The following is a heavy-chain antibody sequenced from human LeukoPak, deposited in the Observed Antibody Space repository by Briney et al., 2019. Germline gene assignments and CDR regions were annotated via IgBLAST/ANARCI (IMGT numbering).Heavy chain of an antibody. Sequence: SVKVSCKASGGTFSSYAISWVRQAPGQGLEWMGGIIPIFGTANYAQKFQGRVTITADESTSTAYMELSSLRSEDTAVYYCASPYGGNSGGPFNYWGQGTLVTVSS. D-gene: IGHD4-23*01. CDR1: GGTFSSYA. V-gene: IGHV1-69*13. CDR2: IIPIFGTA. J-gene: IGHJ4*02. CDR3: ASPYGGNSGGPFNY.